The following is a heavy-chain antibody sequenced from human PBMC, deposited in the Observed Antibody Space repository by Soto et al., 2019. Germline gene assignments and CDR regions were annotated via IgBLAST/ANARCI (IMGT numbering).Heavy chain of an antibody. D-gene: IGHD6-13*01. V-gene: IGHV1-69*08. Sequence: QVQLVQSGAEVKKPGSSVKVSCKASGGTFSSYTISWVRQAPGQGLEWMGRIIPILGIANDAQKFQGRVTITADKSTSTAYMELSSLRSEDTAVYYCARDPAAGYFDYWGQGTLVTVSS. CDR1: GGTFSSYT. CDR2: IIPILGIA. CDR3: ARDPAAGYFDY. J-gene: IGHJ4*02.